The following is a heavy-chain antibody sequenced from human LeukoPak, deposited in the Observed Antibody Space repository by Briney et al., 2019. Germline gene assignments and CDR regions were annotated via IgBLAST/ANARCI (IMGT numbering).Heavy chain of an antibody. J-gene: IGHJ4*02. CDR2: FSGSAGST. V-gene: IGHV3-23*01. CDR1: GYTFSSYA. Sequence: PGGSLRLSCAASGYTFSSYAMSWVRQAPGQGLEWVSAFSGSAGSTYYADSVKGRFTIARDNSKNTLYLHMYSLRAADTSVYYCAKDSFGSYGYGDYWVQGTLVTVCS. D-gene: IGHD5-18*01. CDR3: AKDSFGSYGYGDY.